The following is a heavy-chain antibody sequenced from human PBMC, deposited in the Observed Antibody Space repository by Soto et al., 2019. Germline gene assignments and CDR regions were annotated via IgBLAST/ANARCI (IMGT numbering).Heavy chain of an antibody. CDR1: GGPISSHH. D-gene: IGHD5-18*01. Sequence: SETLSLTCTVSGGPISSHHWSWIRQSPGKGLEWIGYTSNSAPTIYNPSLKSRFTISRDSAKNSMYLQMNSLTVEDTAIYYCASLDTARIQIAGYWGQGIQVTVSS. CDR2: TSNSAPT. J-gene: IGHJ4*02. V-gene: IGHV4-4*08. CDR3: ASLDTARIQIAGY.